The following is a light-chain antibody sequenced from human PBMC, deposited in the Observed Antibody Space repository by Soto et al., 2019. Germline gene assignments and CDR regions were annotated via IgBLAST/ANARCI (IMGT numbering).Light chain of an antibody. CDR3: QQRSVWPPYT. V-gene: IGKV3-11*01. CDR2: DSS. J-gene: IGKJ2*01. Sequence: EIVLTQSPGTLSLSPGERATLSCRASQSVNTYLAWYQQKPGQAPRLRIYDSSNRATGIPARFSGSGSGTDFTLTISSLEPEEFAVYYCQQRSVWPPYTFGQGTKLEI. CDR1: QSVNTY.